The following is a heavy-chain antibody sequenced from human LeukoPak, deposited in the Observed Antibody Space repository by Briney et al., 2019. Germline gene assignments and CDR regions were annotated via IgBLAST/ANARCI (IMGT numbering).Heavy chain of an antibody. V-gene: IGHV3-48*04. CDR1: GFTFSSYS. J-gene: IGHJ4*02. CDR3: ARELRWLVTIPFDY. D-gene: IGHD4-11*01. CDR2: ITSSSNTI. Sequence: GGSLRLSCAASGFTFSSYSMNWVRQAPGKGLEWVSYITSSSNTIYYADSVKGRFTISRDNAKNSLYLQMNSLRAEDTAVYYCARELRWLVTIPFDYWGQGTLVTVSS.